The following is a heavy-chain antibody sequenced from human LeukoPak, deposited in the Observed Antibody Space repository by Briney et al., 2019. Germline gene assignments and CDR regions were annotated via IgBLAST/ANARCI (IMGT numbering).Heavy chain of an antibody. CDR3: VRLRRNSDTSGFYYYYDY. CDR1: GYTFSSYS. V-gene: IGHV3-21*01. D-gene: IGHD3-22*01. J-gene: IGHJ4*02. Sequence: GSLRLSCAASGYTFSSYSINWVRQAPGKGLEWVSSISVRSNYIYYADSVRGRFSISRDDARDSLYLQMNSLRAEDTAVYYCVRLRRNSDTSGFYYYYDYWGQGTLVTVSS. CDR2: ISVRSNYI.